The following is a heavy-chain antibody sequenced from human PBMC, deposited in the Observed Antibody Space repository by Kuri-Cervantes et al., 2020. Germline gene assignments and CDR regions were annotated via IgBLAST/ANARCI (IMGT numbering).Heavy chain of an antibody. CDR2: IDTDGSTT. D-gene: IGHD6-19*01. J-gene: IGHJ4*02. CDR1: GFPFSNYW. CDR3: IRDLAGAYGY. Sequence: GDTLKISCAASGFPFSNYWMHWVRQVPGKGLVWVSRIDTDGSTTTYADSVKGRFTIYRDNAKNTLYLQMSSLRVEDTAVYYCIRDLAGAYGYWGQGVVVTVSS. V-gene: IGHV3-74*01.